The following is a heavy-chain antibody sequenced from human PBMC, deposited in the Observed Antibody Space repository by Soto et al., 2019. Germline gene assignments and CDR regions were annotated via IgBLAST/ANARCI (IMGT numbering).Heavy chain of an antibody. CDR2: INAGNGNT. J-gene: IGHJ6*03. CDR3: ARERWVLRFLEWFPPMDV. D-gene: IGHD3-3*01. V-gene: IGHV1-3*01. Sequence: ASVKVSCKASGYTFTSYAVHWVRQAPGQRLEWMGWINAGNGNTKYSQKFQGRVTITRDTSASTAYMELSSLRSEDTAVYYCARERWVLRFLEWFPPMDVWGKGTTVTVSS. CDR1: GYTFTSYA.